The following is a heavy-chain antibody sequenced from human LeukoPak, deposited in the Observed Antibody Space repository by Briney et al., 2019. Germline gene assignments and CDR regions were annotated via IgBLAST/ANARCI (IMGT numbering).Heavy chain of an antibody. V-gene: IGHV4-34*01. J-gene: IGHJ6*02. D-gene: IGHD4-17*01. CDR2: INHSGST. CDR1: GGSFSGYY. Sequence: SETLSLTCAVYGGSFSGYYWSWIRQPPGKGLEWIGEINHSGSTNYNPSLKSRVTISVDTSKNQFSLKLSSVTAADTAVYYCARAYGDYYGMDVWGQGTTVTVSS. CDR3: ARAYGDYYGMDV.